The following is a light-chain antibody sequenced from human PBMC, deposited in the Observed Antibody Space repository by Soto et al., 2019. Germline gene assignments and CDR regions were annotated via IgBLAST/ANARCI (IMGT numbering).Light chain of an antibody. V-gene: IGKV3-11*01. CDR3: QQRSNWPSIT. J-gene: IGKJ5*01. CDR2: GAS. CDR1: QSVSSY. Sequence: EIVLTQSPATLSLSPGERATLSCRASQSVSSYLAWYQQKPGQAPRLLIYGASNRATGIPARFSGSGSGTDFTLTISSLEPEDSALYYCQQRSNWPSITFGQGTRLEIK.